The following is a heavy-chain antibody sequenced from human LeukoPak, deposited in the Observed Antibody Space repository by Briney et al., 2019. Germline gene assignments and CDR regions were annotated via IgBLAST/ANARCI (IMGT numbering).Heavy chain of an antibody. CDR1: GFTFSDYY. J-gene: IGHJ6*02. V-gene: IGHV3-11*01. Sequence: PGGSLRLSCAASGFTFSDYYMSWIRQAPGKGLEWVSYISSSGSTIYYADSVKGRFTISRDNAKNSLYLQMNSLRAEDMAVYYCARAEQWLVYYYGMDVWGQGTTVTVSS. D-gene: IGHD6-19*01. CDR2: ISSSGSTI. CDR3: ARAEQWLVYYYGMDV.